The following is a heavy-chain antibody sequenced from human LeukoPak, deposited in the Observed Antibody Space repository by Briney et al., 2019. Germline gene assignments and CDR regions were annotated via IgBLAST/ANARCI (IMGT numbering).Heavy chain of an antibody. D-gene: IGHD1/OR15-1a*01. J-gene: IGHJ4*02. CDR2: IYYDGST. Sequence: SETLSLTCTVSGDSDDSIKSSSYYWAWIRLPPGKGLEWVGSIYYDGSTYYNPSLKGRVTISVDTSKSQFSVRLNSVTAADTAMYYCGRREHLHRPFWGQGTLVTVSS. CDR1: GDSDDSIKSSSYY. V-gene: IGHV4-39*01. CDR3: GRREHLHRPF.